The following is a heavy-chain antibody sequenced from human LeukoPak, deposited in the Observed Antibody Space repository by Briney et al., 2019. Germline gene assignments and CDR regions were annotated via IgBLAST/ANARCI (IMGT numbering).Heavy chain of an antibody. CDR1: GGTFSSYA. CDR3: ASIIAAAGRNWLDP. D-gene: IGHD6-13*01. CDR2: IIPIFGTA. J-gene: IGHJ5*02. V-gene: IGHV1-69*05. Sequence: SVKVSCKASGGTFSSYAISWVRQAPGQGLEWMGGIIPIFGTANYAQKFQGRVTITTDESTSTAYMELSSLRSEDTAVYYCASIIAAAGRNWLDPWGQGTLVTVSS.